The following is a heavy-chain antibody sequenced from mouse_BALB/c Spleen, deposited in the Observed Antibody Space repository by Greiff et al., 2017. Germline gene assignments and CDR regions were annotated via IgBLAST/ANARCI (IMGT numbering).Heavy chain of an antibody. Sequence: EVQLQESGPGLVKPSQSLSLTCTVTGYSITSDYAWNWIRQFPGNKLEWMGYISYSGSTSYNPSLKSRISITRDTSKNQFFLQLNSVTTEDTATYYCARGGISYGNYDAMDYWGQGTSVTVSS. CDR2: ISYSGST. CDR1: GYSITSDYA. CDR3: ARGGISYGNYDAMDY. J-gene: IGHJ4*01. V-gene: IGHV3-2*02. D-gene: IGHD2-1*01.